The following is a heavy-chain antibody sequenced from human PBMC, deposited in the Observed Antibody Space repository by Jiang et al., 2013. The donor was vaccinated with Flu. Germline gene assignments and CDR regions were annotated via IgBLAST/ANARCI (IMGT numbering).Heavy chain of an antibody. Sequence: GAEVKKPGTSVKVSCKASGYTFNSYDINWVRQAPGQGLEWVGWMNPPSGNSGYAQKFQGRVTMTRNTSISTAYMELTSLRSEDTAVYYCARGGQWLGNFYFYGMDVWGQGTTVTVPS. V-gene: IGHV1-8*01. CDR1: GYTFNSYD. CDR3: ARGGQWLGNFYFYGMDV. D-gene: IGHD6-19*01. J-gene: IGHJ6*02. CDR2: MNPPSGNS.